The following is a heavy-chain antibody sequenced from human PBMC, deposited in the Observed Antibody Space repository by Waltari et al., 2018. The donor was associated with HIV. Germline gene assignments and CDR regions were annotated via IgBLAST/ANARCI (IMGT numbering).Heavy chain of an antibody. CDR3: ARDPGPFRWYFDL. Sequence: QVQLQQSGPGLVKPSQTLSITCAISGDSVSSKSAAWNYIRQSPSRGLEWLGRTYYRSKLYNVYAVSVKSRIIINPDTSKNQFSLQLNSVTPEDTAVYYCARDPGPFRWYFDLWGRGTLVTVSS. V-gene: IGHV6-1*01. CDR1: GDSVSSKSAA. J-gene: IGHJ2*01. CDR2: TYYRSKLYN.